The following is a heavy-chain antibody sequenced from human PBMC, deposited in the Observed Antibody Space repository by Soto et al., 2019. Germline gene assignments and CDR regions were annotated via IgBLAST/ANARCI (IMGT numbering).Heavy chain of an antibody. V-gene: IGHV4-34*01. CDR3: ASAPPSIAAAGNRSQYYYGMDV. D-gene: IGHD6-13*01. CDR1: GGSVSSYY. J-gene: IGHJ6*02. CDR2: INHSGST. Sequence: PSETLSLTCTVSGGSVSSYYWSWIRQPPGKGLEWIGEINHSGSTNSNPSLKSRVTISVDTSKNQFSLKLSSVTAADTAVYYCASAPPSIAAAGNRSQYYYGMDVWGQGTTVTVSS.